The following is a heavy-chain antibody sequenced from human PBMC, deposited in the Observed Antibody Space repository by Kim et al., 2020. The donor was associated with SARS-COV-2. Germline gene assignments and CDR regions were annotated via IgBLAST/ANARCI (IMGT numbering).Heavy chain of an antibody. D-gene: IGHD2-15*01. CDR3: ARDRGYCSGGSCYPDYFDY. Sequence: GGSLRLSCAASGFTFSSYSMNWVRQAPGKGLEWVSSISSSSSYIYYADSVKGRSTIARDNAKNSLYLQMNSLRAEDTAVYYCARDRGYCSGGSCYPDYFDYWGQGTLVTVSS. CDR1: GFTFSSYS. V-gene: IGHV3-21*01. J-gene: IGHJ4*02. CDR2: ISSSSSYI.